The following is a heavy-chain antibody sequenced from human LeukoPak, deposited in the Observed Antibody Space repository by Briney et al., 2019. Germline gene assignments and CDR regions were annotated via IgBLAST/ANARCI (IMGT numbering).Heavy chain of an antibody. V-gene: IGHV3-23*01. D-gene: IGHD3-22*01. CDR3: AKDRPNYHESNGHYYRRNGDY. CDR1: GSTFHNYA. J-gene: IGHJ4*02. CDR2: ISSSGDIT. Sequence: PGGSLRLSCAASGSTFHNYAMSWVRQAPGKGREWVSAISSSGDITFYADSVKGRFTISRDNSRYTLYLQMHSLRAGDAAMWYCAKDRPNYHESNGHYYRRNGDYWGQGTLVTVSS.